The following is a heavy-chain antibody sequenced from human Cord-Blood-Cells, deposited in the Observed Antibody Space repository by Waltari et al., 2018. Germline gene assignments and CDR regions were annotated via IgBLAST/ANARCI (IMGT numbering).Heavy chain of an antibody. V-gene: IGHV1-18*01. D-gene: IGHD1-26*01. Sequence: QVQLVQSGAEVKKPGASVKVSCKASGYTFTSYGISWVRQAPGQGLEWMGWISAYNGNTNYAQKLQGRVTMTTDTSTSTAYMELRSLRSDDTAVYYCAREPRIVGATTKGAFDIWGQGTMVTVSS. CDR1: GYTFTSYG. J-gene: IGHJ3*02. CDR3: AREPRIVGATTKGAFDI. CDR2: ISAYNGNT.